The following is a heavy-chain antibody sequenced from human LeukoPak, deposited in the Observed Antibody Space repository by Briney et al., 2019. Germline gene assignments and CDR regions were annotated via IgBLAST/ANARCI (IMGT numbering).Heavy chain of an antibody. CDR3: AKDWRSTSSPLRFDY. Sequence: GGSLRLSCAASGFSFSSYAMTWVRQSPGKGLEWVSAISGNGDKTYYADSVKGRFTISRDNSRNTLYLQMNGLRAEDTALYYCAKDWRSTSSPLRFDYWGQGALVTVSS. CDR2: ISGNGDKT. J-gene: IGHJ4*02. V-gene: IGHV3-23*01. D-gene: IGHD6-6*01. CDR1: GFSFSSYA.